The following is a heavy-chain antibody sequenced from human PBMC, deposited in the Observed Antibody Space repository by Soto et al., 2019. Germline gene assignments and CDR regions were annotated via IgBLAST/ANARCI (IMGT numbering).Heavy chain of an antibody. CDR1: EFTVSSNY. D-gene: IGHD6-6*01. CDR2: LYSVGTT. CDR3: AAGPLRHVLFDY. Sequence: GGSLRLSCAASEFTVSSNYISWVRQAPGKGLEWVSILYSVGTTYYADSVKGRFTISRDNSKNTLYLQMNSLRAEDTAVYYCAAGPLRHVLFDYWGQGTLVTVSS. V-gene: IGHV3-66*01. J-gene: IGHJ4*02.